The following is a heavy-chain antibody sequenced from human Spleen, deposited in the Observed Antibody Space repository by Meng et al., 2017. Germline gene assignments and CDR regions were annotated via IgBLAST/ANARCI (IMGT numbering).Heavy chain of an antibody. D-gene: IGHD6-19*01. CDR1: GGSISTSGYY. CDR2: IGHSGFT. CDR3: VRSSGWVKTGFDP. V-gene: IGHV4-39*01. J-gene: IGHJ5*02. Sequence: PQLQESGPGLVKPSAALSLTCSVSGGSISTSGYYWGWIRQPPGKGLEWIGSIGHSGFTYYTPSLRSRVTVSIDTSRNQFSLWLTSVTAADTAVYYCVRSSGWVKTGFDPWGQGTLVTVSS.